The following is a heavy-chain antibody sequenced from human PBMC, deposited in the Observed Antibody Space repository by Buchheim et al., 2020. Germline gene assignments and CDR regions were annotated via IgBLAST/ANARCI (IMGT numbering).Heavy chain of an antibody. CDR1: GFTFSTYA. D-gene: IGHD2-8*01. J-gene: IGHJ4*02. V-gene: IGHV3-23*01. CDR3: AKSPVSQYCTNGVCYSRSAYYFDY. Sequence: EVQLLESGGGLVQPGGSLRLSCAASGFTFSTYAMGWVRQAPGKGLEWVSAIIGSGVSTYYADSVKGRFTISRDHSKNPLNLQMNSLRAEDTAVYYCAKSPVSQYCTNGVCYSRSAYYFDYWGQGTL. CDR2: IIGSGVST.